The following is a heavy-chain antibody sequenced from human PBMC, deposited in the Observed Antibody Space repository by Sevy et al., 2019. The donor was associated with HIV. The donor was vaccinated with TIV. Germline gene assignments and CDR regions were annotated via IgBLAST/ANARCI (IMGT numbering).Heavy chain of an antibody. CDR3: ARASSPICSGGSRSVRGNWFDP. CDR1: GFTFSSYS. CDR2: ISSSSSYI. V-gene: IGHV3-21*01. D-gene: IGHD2-15*01. Sequence: GGSLRLSCAASGFTFSSYSMNWVRQAPGKGLEWVSSISSSSSYIYYADSVKGRFTISRDNAKNSLYLQMNSLRAEDTAVYYCARASSPICSGGSRSVRGNWFDPWGQGTLVTVSS. J-gene: IGHJ5*02.